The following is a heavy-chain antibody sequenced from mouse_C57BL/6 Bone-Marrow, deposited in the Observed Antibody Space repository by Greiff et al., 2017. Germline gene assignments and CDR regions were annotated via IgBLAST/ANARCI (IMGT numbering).Heavy chain of an antibody. Sequence: QVQLQQPGAELVKPGASVKMSCKASGYTFTSYWITWVKQRPGQGLEWIGDIYPGSGSTNYNEKFKSKATLTVDTSSSTAYMQLSSLTSEDSAVYYCARENWESLYFDYWGKGTTLTVSS. J-gene: IGHJ2*01. D-gene: IGHD4-1*01. CDR1: GYTFTSYW. CDR3: ARENWESLYFDY. CDR2: IYPGSGST. V-gene: IGHV1-55*01.